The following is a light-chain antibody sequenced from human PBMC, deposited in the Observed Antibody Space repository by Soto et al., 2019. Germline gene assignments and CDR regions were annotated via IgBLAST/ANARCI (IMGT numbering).Light chain of an antibody. V-gene: IGKV3-20*01. CDR2: GAS. CDR3: QQYGSPPLT. J-gene: IGKJ4*01. CDR1: QSVARSQ. Sequence: EIVLTQSPGTLSLSPGERATLSCRASQSVARSQLAWYQQKVGQAPRLLMYGASSRATGIADRFSGSGSGTDFTLTITRLEPEDLAVYYCQQYGSPPLTFGGGTKVEIE.